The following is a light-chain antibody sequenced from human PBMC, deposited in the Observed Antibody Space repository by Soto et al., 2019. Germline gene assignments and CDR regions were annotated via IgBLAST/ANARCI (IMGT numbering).Light chain of an antibody. CDR2: GAT. Sequence: EIVLTQSPATLSLSPGERATLSCRASKSVGTNLAWYQQKPGQAPRLLIYGATSRATGIPDRFSGSVSGTDFTLTISRLEPEDFAVCYCQQRSNWPLTFGGGTKVDIK. CDR3: QQRSNWPLT. J-gene: IGKJ4*01. CDR1: KSVGTN. V-gene: IGKV3-11*01.